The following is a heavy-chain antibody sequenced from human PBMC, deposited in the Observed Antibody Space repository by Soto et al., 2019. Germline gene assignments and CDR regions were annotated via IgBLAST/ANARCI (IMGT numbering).Heavy chain of an antibody. D-gene: IGHD6-13*01. V-gene: IGHV4-59*01. CDR3: ARMERSKAALSIYYFDY. J-gene: IGHJ4*02. Sequence: SETLSLTCSVSSGSISGYFWSWLRQPPGKGPEWIGYISYRGSTNYNPSLESRVTMSVDTSKNQFSLKVSSVTPADTAVYYCARMERSKAALSIYYFDYWGQGTLVTVSS. CDR2: ISYRGST. CDR1: SGSISGYF.